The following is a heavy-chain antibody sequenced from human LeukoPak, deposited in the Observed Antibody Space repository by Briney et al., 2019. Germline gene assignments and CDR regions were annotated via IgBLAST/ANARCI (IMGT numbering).Heavy chain of an antibody. CDR3: ARDVGYCSGGSCYDLDY. Sequence: TGGSLRLSCAASGFTFSSYSMNWVRQAPGKGLEWVSSISSSSSYIYYADSVKGRFTISRDNAKNSLYLQMNSLRAEDTAVYYCARDVGYCSGGSCYDLDYWGQGTLVTVSS. V-gene: IGHV3-21*01. D-gene: IGHD2-15*01. CDR2: ISSSSSYI. CDR1: GFTFSSYS. J-gene: IGHJ4*02.